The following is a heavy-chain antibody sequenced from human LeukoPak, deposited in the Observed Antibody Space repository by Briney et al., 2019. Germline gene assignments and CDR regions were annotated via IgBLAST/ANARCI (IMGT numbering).Heavy chain of an antibody. D-gene: IGHD4-17*01. V-gene: IGHV4-39*07. J-gene: IGHJ6*03. CDR2: IYYSGST. CDR3: ARLRMDV. CDR1: GGSISSSSYY. Sequence: SETLSLTCTVSGGSISSSSYYWGWIRQPPGKGLEWIGSIYYSGSTYYNPSLKSRVTISVDTSKNQFSLKLSSVTAADTAVYYCARLRMDVWGKGTTVTISS.